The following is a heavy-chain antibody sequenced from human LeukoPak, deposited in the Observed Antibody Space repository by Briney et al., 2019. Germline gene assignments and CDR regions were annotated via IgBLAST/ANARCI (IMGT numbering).Heavy chain of an antibody. V-gene: IGHV3-30-3*01. CDR3: AAGGSGSYYNSPDY. CDR1: GFTFSSYA. CDR2: ISYDGSNK. Sequence: GGSLRLSCAASGFTFSSYAMHWVRQAPGKGLEWVAVISYDGSNKYYADSVKGRFTISRDNSKNTLYLQMNSLRAEDTAVYYCAAGGSGSYYNSPDYWGQGTLVTVSS. D-gene: IGHD3-10*01. J-gene: IGHJ4*02.